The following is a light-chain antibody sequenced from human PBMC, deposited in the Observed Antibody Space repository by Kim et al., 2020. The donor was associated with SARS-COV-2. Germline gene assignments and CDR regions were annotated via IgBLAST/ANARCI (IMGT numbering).Light chain of an antibody. CDR1: SSDVGGFNS. CDR3: SSYTTSSTRV. V-gene: IGLV2-14*03. Sequence: QSALTQPASVSGSPGQSITISCTGTSSDVGGFNSVSCYQQHPGKAPKLLIYNVGHRPSGVSDRFSGSNSGNTASLTISGLQAEDEADYYCSSYTTSSTRVFGTGTKVTVL. CDR2: NVG. J-gene: IGLJ1*01.